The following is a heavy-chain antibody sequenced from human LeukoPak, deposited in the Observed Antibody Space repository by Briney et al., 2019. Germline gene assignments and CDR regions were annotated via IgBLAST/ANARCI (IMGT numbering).Heavy chain of an antibody. Sequence: PSETLSLTCTVSGGSISSYYWSWIRQPPGKGLEWIGYIYYSGSTNYNPSLKSRVTISVDTSKNQFSLKLSSVTAADTAVYYCARRGLYSSGWPFDYWGQGTLVTVSS. CDR1: GGSISSYY. J-gene: IGHJ4*02. D-gene: IGHD6-19*01. CDR2: IYYSGST. CDR3: ARRGLYSSGWPFDY. V-gene: IGHV4-59*08.